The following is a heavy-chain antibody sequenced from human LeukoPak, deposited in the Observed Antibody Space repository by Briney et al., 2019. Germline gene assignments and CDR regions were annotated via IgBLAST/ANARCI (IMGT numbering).Heavy chain of an antibody. Sequence: GASVKVSCKASGGIFSSYAISWVRQAPGQGLEWMGRIIPIHGTANYAQKFQGRVTITADKSTSTAYMELSSLRSEDTAVYYCARAPDRGAFDIWGQGTMVTVSS. CDR1: GGIFSSYA. CDR3: ARAPDRGAFDI. V-gene: IGHV1-69*04. D-gene: IGHD1-14*01. J-gene: IGHJ3*02. CDR2: IIPIHGTA.